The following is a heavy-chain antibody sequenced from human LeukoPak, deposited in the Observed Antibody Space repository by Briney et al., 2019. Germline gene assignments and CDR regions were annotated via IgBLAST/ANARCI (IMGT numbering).Heavy chain of an antibody. CDR2: MNPNSGNT. J-gene: IGHJ4*02. D-gene: IGHD6-19*01. Sequence: ASVTVSFKASGYTFTIYDINWVRQASGQGLEWMGWMNPNSGNTGYAQKFQGRLTMTRNTSISTAYMELSSLRSEDTAVYYCARPGGRSNSWYDQFDYWGQGTLVTVSS. CDR3: ARPGGRSNSWYDQFDY. CDR1: GYTFTIYD. V-gene: IGHV1-8*01.